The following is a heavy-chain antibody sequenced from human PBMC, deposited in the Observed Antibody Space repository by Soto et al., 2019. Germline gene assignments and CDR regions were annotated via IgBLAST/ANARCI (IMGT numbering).Heavy chain of an antibody. CDR3: ARVFCSGGSCWFDP. D-gene: IGHD2-15*01. J-gene: IGHJ5*02. CDR2: IYYSGST. Sequence: SETLSLTCTVSGGSISSYYWCWIRQPPGKGLEWIGYIYYSGSTNYNPSLKSRVTISVDTSKNQFSLKLSSVTAADTAVYYCARVFCSGGSCWFDPWGQGTLVTVSS. V-gene: IGHV4-59*01. CDR1: GGSISSYY.